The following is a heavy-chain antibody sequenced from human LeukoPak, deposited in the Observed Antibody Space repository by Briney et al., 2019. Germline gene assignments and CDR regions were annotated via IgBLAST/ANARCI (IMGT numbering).Heavy chain of an antibody. CDR2: ITGNGDST. D-gene: IGHD1-26*01. V-gene: IGHV3-64D*06. Sequence: PGGSLRLSCSASGFSFSSSAMHWVRQAPGKGLEYGSTITGNGDSTYYADSVKGRFTISRDNSKNTLYLQMSSLSAEDSAVYYCVTDRSGSYSFDYWGQGTLVTVSS. CDR3: VTDRSGSYSFDY. J-gene: IGHJ4*02. CDR1: GFSFSSSA.